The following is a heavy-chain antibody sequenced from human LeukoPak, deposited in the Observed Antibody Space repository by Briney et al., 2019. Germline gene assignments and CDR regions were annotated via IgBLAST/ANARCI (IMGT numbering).Heavy chain of an antibody. CDR3: AREVLSSGWYGEYYFDY. CDR1: GFTFSSYG. V-gene: IGHV3-30*03. Sequence: GRSLRLSCAASGFTFSSYGMHWVRQAPGKGLEWVAVISYDGSNKYYADSVKGRFTISRDNARNTLYLQMNSLRAEDTAVYYCAREVLSSGWYGEYYFDYWGQGALVTVSS. D-gene: IGHD6-19*01. CDR2: ISYDGSNK. J-gene: IGHJ4*02.